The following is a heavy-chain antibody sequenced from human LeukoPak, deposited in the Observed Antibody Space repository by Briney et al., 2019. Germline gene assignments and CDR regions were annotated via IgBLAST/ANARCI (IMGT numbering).Heavy chain of an antibody. D-gene: IGHD1-26*01. V-gene: IGHV3-66*04. J-gene: IGHJ4*02. CDR3: AKHTALTGSYWNY. CDR2: IYSGGST. Sequence: GGSLRLSCAASGFTVSSNYMSWVRQAPGKGLEWVSVIYSGGSTYYADSVEGRFTISRDTSKNTLYLQMNSLRADDTAVYYCAKHTALTGSYWNYWGQGTLVTVSS. CDR1: GFTVSSNY.